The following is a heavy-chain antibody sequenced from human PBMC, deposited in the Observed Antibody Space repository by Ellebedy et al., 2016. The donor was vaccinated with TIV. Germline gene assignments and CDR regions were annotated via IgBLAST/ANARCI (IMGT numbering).Heavy chain of an antibody. CDR1: GFTFGSYW. CDR2: INQDEGEK. V-gene: IGHV3-7*02. D-gene: IGHD3-3*01. CDR3: ARVGYYSFDY. J-gene: IGHJ4*02. Sequence: GGSLRLSXAASGFTFGSYWMNWVRQAPGKGLEWVANINQDEGEKYYVDSVKGRFTISRDNAKNSLYLQMNSLRVEDTAIYYCARVGYYSFDYWGRGTLVSVSS.